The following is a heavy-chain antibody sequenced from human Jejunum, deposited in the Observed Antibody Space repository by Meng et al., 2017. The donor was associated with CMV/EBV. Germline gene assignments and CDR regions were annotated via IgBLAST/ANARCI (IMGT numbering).Heavy chain of an antibody. J-gene: IGHJ6*02. D-gene: IGHD4-11*01. Sequence: DYFMSWIRQSPGKGLDWSSCISTTGIPIHYAGSMQGGFTISRGNARVSLFLQINGLRAEGTGVYYCARDLKVTVASHYSYDYVMDVWGQGTTVTVSS. CDR3: ARDLKVTVASHYSYDYVMDV. CDR2: ISTTGIPI. V-gene: IGHV3-11*04. CDR1: DYF.